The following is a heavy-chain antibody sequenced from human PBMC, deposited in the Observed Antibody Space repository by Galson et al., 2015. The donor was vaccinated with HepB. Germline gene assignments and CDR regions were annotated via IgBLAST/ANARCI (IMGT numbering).Heavy chain of an antibody. V-gene: IGHV3-74*01. J-gene: IGHJ6*01. CDR3: ARGKRDV. CDR2: IAGDGSKI. Sequence: SLRLSCAASGFTFSGYYMHWVRQVPGQGLMWIARIAGDGSKIGYADSVKGRFTVSRDNAKNMLYLQLDSLRAEDTGVYYCARGKRDVWGQGTTVTVSS. CDR1: GFTFSGYY.